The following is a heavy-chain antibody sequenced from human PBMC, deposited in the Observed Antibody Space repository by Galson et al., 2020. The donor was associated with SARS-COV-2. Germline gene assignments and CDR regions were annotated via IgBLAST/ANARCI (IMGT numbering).Heavy chain of an antibody. V-gene: IGHV4-4*07. CDR2: IYTSGST. D-gene: IGHD3-9*01. CDR1: GGSISSYY. CDR3: ARDSLTGLDGPWGDILTGPMLPDGVGAFDI. J-gene: IGHJ3*02. Sequence: SQTLSLTCTVSGGSISSYYWSWIRQPAGKGLEWIGRIYTSGSTNYNPSLKSRVTMSVDTSKNQFSLKLSSVTAADTAVYYCARDSLTGLDGPWGDILTGPMLPDGVGAFDIWGQGTMVTVSS.